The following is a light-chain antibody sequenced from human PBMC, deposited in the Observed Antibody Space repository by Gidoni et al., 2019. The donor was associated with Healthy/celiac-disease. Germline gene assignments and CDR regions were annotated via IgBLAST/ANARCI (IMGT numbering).Light chain of an antibody. CDR1: QSLVYSDGNTY. CDR2: KVS. CDR3: MQGTHWPPFT. Sequence: DVVMTQSPLSLPVTLGQPASISCRSSQSLVYSDGNTYLNWFQQRPGQSPRRLIYKVSNPDSGVPDRFSGSGSGTDFTLKISRVEAEDVGVYYCMQGTHWPPFTFGPGTKVDIK. J-gene: IGKJ3*01. V-gene: IGKV2-30*01.